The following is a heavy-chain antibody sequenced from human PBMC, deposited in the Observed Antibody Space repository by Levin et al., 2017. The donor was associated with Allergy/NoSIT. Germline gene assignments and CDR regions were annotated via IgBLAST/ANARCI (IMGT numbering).Heavy chain of an antibody. CDR3: ARVRVGYSSGWTFDY. V-gene: IGHV3-66*01. CDR1: GFTVSSNY. J-gene: IGHJ4*02. Sequence: RGESLKISCAASGFTVSSNYMSWVRQAPGKGLEWVSVIYSGGSTYYADSVKGRFTISRDNSKNTLYLQMNSLRAEDTAVYYCARVRVGYSSGWTFDYWGQGTLVTVSS. D-gene: IGHD6-19*01. CDR2: IYSGGST.